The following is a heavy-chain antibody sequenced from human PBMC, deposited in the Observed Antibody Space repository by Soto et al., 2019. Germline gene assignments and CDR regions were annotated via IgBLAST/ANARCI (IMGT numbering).Heavy chain of an antibody. J-gene: IGHJ4*02. Sequence: PGASLRLSCVASGSSSDPFTMHWVRELPGKGLEWVAGLSWDRSTVAYADSVQGRFTISRDHAKNSVDLLMDSLRPDDTALYFCAVSSPDIVVLPSSIYFTSWGPGTQVTVSS. V-gene: IGHV3-9*02. CDR3: AVSSPDIVVLPSSIYFTS. CDR2: LSWDRSTV. CDR1: GSSSDPFT. D-gene: IGHD2-15*01.